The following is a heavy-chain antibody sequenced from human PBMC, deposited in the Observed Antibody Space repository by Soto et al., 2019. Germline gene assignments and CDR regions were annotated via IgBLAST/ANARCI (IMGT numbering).Heavy chain of an antibody. CDR2: IYASGGT. Sequence: SETLSLTCTVSGGSISSYYWSWIRQPAGKGLEWIGRIYASGGTNYNPSLKSRVTMSADTPKNQLSLRLSSVTAADTAVYYCARDRKQNGDYLPDYYYGMDVWGQGTTVTVSS. J-gene: IGHJ6*02. D-gene: IGHD4-17*01. CDR1: GGSISSYY. CDR3: ARDRKQNGDYLPDYYYGMDV. V-gene: IGHV4-4*07.